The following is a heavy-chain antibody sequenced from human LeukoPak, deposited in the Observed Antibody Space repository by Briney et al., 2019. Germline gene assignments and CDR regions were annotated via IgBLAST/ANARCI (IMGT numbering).Heavy chain of an antibody. V-gene: IGHV1-69*05. J-gene: IGHJ4*02. CDR1: GGTFSSYA. CDR2: IIPIFGTA. D-gene: IGHD1-7*01. Sequence: SVKVSCKASGGTFSSYAISWVRQAPGQGLEWMGGIIPIFGTANYAQKFQGRVTITTDESTSTAYMELSSLRSEDTAVYYCVGNCVGGSDYWGQGTLVTVSS. CDR3: VGNCVGGSDY.